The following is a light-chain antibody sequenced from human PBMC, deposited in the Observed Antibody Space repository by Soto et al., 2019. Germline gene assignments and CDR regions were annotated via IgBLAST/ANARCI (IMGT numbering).Light chain of an antibody. J-gene: IGLJ1*01. CDR1: SSNIGSNT. CDR2: SNN. CDR3: AAWDDSLNGYV. Sequence: QLVLTQPPSASGTPGQRVIISRSGSSSNIGSNTVNWYQQLPGTAPKLLIYSNNQRPSGVPDRFSGSKSGTSASLAISGLQSEDEADYYCAAWDDSLNGYVFGTGTKLTVL. V-gene: IGLV1-44*01.